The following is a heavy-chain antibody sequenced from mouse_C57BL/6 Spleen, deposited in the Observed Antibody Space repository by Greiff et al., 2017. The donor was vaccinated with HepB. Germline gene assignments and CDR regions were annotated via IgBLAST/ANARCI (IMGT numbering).Heavy chain of an antibody. CDR2: IYPGDGDT. V-gene: IGHV1-82*01. D-gene: IGHD1-1*01. Sequence: QVQLKQSGPELVKPGASVKISCKASGYAFSSSWMNWVKQRPGKGLEWIGRIYPGDGDTNYNGKFKGKATLTADKSSSTAYMQLSSLTSEDSAVYFCARPHYYGSSHWYFDVWGTGTTVTVSS. CDR1: GYAFSSSW. J-gene: IGHJ1*03. CDR3: ARPHYYGSSHWYFDV.